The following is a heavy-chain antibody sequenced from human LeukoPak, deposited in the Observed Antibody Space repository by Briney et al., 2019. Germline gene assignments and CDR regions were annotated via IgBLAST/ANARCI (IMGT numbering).Heavy chain of an antibody. V-gene: IGHV4-39*01. CDR1: GGSISSSSYY. Sequence: SETLSLTCTVSGGSISSSSYYWGWIRQPPGKGLEWIGSIYYSGSTYYNPSLKSRVTISVDTSKNQFSLKLSSVTAADTAVYYCARAPTTRDIVVVPAATSSQNWFDPWGQGTLVTVSS. D-gene: IGHD2-2*01. CDR3: ARAPTTRDIVVVPAATSSQNWFDP. CDR2: IYYSGST. J-gene: IGHJ5*02.